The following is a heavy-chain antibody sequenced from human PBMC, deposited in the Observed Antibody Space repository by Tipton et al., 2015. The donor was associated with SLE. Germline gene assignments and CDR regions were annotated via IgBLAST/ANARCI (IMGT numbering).Heavy chain of an antibody. CDR1: GGSISSSNVY. CDR2: IYFFGNT. D-gene: IGHD7-27*01. V-gene: IGHV4-39*07. CDR3: ARCMGTGDLPLDY. Sequence: LRLSCTVSGGSISSSNVYWGWIRQPPGKGLEWIGNIYFFGNTYYNPSLKSRVAVSLDTSKNQFSLKLNSVTAADTAVYYCARCMGTGDLPLDYWGQGILVTVSS. J-gene: IGHJ4*02.